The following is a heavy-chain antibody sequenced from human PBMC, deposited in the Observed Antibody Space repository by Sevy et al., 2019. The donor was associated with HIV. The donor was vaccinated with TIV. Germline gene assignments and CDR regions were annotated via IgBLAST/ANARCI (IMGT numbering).Heavy chain of an antibody. V-gene: IGHV4-39*01. CDR3: ARHSFKHGYRPHYFDY. D-gene: IGHD5-18*01. CDR2: IYHSGST. CDR1: GGSITSKNYF. Sequence: SETLSLTCSVSGGSITSKNYFWAWIRQSPGKGLEWIGSIYHSGSTYHSPSLQSRVGISVDTSRRHFSLKLSSATATDTAVYYCARHSFKHGYRPHYFDYWSQGTLVTVSS. J-gene: IGHJ4*02.